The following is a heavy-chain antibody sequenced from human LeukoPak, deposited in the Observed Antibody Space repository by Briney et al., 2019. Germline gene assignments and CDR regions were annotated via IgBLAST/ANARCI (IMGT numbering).Heavy chain of an antibody. V-gene: IGHV3-7*03. CDR3: ARDARDGYGGNPFDY. J-gene: IGHJ4*02. D-gene: IGHD4-23*01. CDR1: GLTFRSYW. CDR2: IKPDGREK. Sequence: GGPLRLSCAASGLTFRSYWMSWVRQAPGKGLEWVANIKPDGREKYYVDSVKGRFTISRDNAKNSLYMQMNSLRAEDTAVYYCARDARDGYGGNPFDYWGQGTLVTVSS.